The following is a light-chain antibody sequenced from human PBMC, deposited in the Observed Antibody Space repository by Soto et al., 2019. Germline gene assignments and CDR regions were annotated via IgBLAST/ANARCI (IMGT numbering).Light chain of an antibody. CDR1: QSLSIY. CDR3: QQRYNWPPLT. V-gene: IGKV3-11*01. J-gene: IGKJ4*01. Sequence: EVVLTQSPATLSLSPGERATLSCRASQSLSIYLAWYQQKPGQAPGLLIYDSFNRSTGIPARFSGSGSGTDFTLTISSLEPEDFAIYYCQQRYNWPPLTFGGGTRVEIK. CDR2: DSF.